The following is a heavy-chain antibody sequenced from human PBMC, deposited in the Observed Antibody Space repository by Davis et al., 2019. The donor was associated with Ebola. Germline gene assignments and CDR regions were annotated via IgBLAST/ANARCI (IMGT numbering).Heavy chain of an antibody. CDR2: IGTNPNYI. CDR3: ARAARAAIYSSSADF. Sequence: GESLKISCTASGFTFSAYSLHWVRQAPGKGLEWVSSIGTNPNYIYYAESVKGRFTISRDNANSSLYLQMNNLGAGDTAVYYCARAARAAIYSSSADFWGQGTQVTVSS. V-gene: IGHV3-21*06. J-gene: IGHJ4*02. D-gene: IGHD6-6*01. CDR1: GFTFSAYS.